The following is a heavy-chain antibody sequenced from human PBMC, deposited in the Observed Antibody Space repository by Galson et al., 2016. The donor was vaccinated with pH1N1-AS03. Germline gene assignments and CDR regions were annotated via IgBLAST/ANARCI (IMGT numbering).Heavy chain of an antibody. J-gene: IGHJ6*02. V-gene: IGHV1-2*04. CDR2: IDPNSGVT. D-gene: IGHD2/OR15-2a*01. CDR1: GYTFTGFY. Sequence: SVKVSCKASGYTFTGFYVHWVRQAPGQGLEWMGWIDPNSGVTNYAQKFQAWVTMTRDTSSTTAYMEVSGLKSDDTAVYYCARDPRGPCTSTTCATAYYFGMDVWAKGPRSSSP. CDR3: ARDPRGPCTSTTCATAYYFGMDV.